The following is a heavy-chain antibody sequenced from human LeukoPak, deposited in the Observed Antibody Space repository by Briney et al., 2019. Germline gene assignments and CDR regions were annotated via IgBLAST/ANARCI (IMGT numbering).Heavy chain of an antibody. CDR1: GFTFSSYA. CDR3: AKGGVGATKFDY. V-gene: IGHV3-23*01. CDR2: ISGSGGST. J-gene: IGHJ4*02. D-gene: IGHD1-26*01. Sequence: GGSLRLSCAASGFTFSSYAMSWVRQAPGKGLEWASAISGSGGSTYYADSVKGRFTISRDNSKNTLYLQMNSLRAEDTAVYYCAKGGVGATKFDYWGQGTLVTVSS.